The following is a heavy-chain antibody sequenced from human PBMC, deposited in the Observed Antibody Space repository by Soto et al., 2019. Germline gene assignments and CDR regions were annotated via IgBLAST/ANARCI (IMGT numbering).Heavy chain of an antibody. CDR1: GFTFSSYG. Sequence: QVQLVESGGGVVQPGRSLRLSCAASGFTFSSYGMHWVRQAPGKGLEWVAVIWYDGSNKYYADSVKGRFTISRDNSKNTMYLQMNSLRAEDTAVYYCARERGYAAFQSYGMDVWGQGTTVTVSS. CDR2: IWYDGSNK. V-gene: IGHV3-33*01. J-gene: IGHJ6*02. D-gene: IGHD5-18*01. CDR3: ARERGYAAFQSYGMDV.